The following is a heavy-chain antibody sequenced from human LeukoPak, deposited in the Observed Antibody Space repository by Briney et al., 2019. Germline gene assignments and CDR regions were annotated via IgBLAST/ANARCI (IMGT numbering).Heavy chain of an antibody. CDR3: AKDMGYTSGWYPFDY. V-gene: IGHV3-43*02. CDR2: INGDGSST. J-gene: IGHJ4*02. CDR1: GFTFDDYA. Sequence: PGGSLRLSCAASGFTFDDYAIHWVRQAPGKGLEWVSLINGDGSSTYYADSVKGRFTISRDNSKNSLYLQMNSLRTEDTALYYCAKDMGYTSGWYPFDYWGQGTLVTVSS. D-gene: IGHD6-19*01.